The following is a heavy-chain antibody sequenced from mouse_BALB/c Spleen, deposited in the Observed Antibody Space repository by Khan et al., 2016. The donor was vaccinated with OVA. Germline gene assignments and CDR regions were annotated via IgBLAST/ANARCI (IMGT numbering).Heavy chain of an antibody. D-gene: IGHD1-1*01. CDR3: ATSYFYGYYFDY. CDR1: GFTFSSYG. Sequence: VQLKESGGGLVQPGGSRKLSCTASGFTFSSYGMHWVRQAPEKGLEWVAYISGDSSTIYYADTVKVRFTISRDNPKNTLFLQMTSLMSEDTARYYCATSYFYGYYFDYWGPGTTLTVSS. J-gene: IGHJ2*01. V-gene: IGHV5-17*02. CDR2: ISGDSSTI.